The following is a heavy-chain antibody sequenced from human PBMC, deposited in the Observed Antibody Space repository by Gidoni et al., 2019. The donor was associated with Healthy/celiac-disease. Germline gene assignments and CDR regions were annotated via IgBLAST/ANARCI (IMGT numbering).Heavy chain of an antibody. CDR2: INHSGST. CDR3: ARWLVGIAARRGWYFDL. J-gene: IGHJ2*01. D-gene: IGHD6-6*01. V-gene: IGHV4-34*01. Sequence: QVQLQQWGAGLLKPSETLSLTCAVYGGSFSGYYWSWIRQPPGKGLEWIGEINHSGSTNYNPSLKSRVTISVDTSKNQFSLKLSSVTAADTAVYYCARWLVGIAARRGWYFDLWGRGTLVTVSS. CDR1: GGSFSGYY.